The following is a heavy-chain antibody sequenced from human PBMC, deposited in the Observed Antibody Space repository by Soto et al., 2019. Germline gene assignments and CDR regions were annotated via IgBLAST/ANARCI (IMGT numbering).Heavy chain of an antibody. Sequence: QVQLQESGPGLVKPSQTLSLTCTVSDGSISSGGYYWSWIRQHPGKGLEWIGYIYYSGSTYYNPSLKSRVTISVDTSKTPFALKLSSVTAADTAVYYCARNRITMVRGEINWFDPWGQGTLVTVSS. CDR2: IYYSGST. D-gene: IGHD3-10*01. J-gene: IGHJ5*02. CDR3: ARNRITMVRGEINWFDP. V-gene: IGHV4-31*03. CDR1: DGSISSGGYY.